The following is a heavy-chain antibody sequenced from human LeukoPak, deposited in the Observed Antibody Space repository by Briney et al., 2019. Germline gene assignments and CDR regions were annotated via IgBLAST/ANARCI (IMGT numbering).Heavy chain of an antibody. CDR2: INWNGGST. V-gene: IGHV3-20*04. CDR1: GFTFDDYG. D-gene: IGHD1-26*01. Sequence: PGGSLRLSCAASGFTFDDYGMSWVRQAPGKGLEWASGINWNGGSTGYADSVKGRFTISRDNAKNSLYLQMNSLRAEDTALYYCARSGVGATHLYYFDYWGQGTLVTVSS. CDR3: ARSGVGATHLYYFDY. J-gene: IGHJ4*02.